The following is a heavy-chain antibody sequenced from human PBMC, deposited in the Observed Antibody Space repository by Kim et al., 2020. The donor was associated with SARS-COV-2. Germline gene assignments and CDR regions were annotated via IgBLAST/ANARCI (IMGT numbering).Heavy chain of an antibody. CDR3: ARGRVGLPAARERKYNWFDP. V-gene: IGHV4-34*01. Sequence: SETLSLTCAVYGGSFSGYYWSWIRQPPGKGLEWIGEINHSGSTNYNPSLKSRVTISVDTSKNQFSLKLSSVTAADTAVYYCARGRVGLPAARERKYNWFDPWGQGTLVTVSS. J-gene: IGHJ5*02. CDR1: GGSFSGYY. D-gene: IGHD1-26*01. CDR2: INHSGST.